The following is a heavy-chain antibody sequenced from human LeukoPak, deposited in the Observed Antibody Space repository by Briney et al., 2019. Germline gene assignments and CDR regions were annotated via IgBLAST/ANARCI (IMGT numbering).Heavy chain of an antibody. Sequence: PGGSLRLSCAASGFTFSDYYMSWLRQAPGKGLEWVSYISSSGSTIYYAVSVKGRFTISRDNAKNSLYQQMNSLRAEDTAVYYCARKTASWFDPWGQGTLVTVSS. J-gene: IGHJ5*02. CDR1: GFTFSDYY. D-gene: IGHD1-14*01. V-gene: IGHV3-11*01. CDR2: ISSSGSTI. CDR3: ARKTASWFDP.